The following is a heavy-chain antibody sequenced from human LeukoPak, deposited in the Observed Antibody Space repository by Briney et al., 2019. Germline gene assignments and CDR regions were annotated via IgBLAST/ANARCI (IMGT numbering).Heavy chain of an antibody. V-gene: IGHV5-51*03. CDR3: ARSPPDILTGYYSRYDY. D-gene: IGHD3-9*01. J-gene: IGHJ4*02. CDR2: IYPGDSDT. Sequence: KPGESLKISCKGSGYSFTSYWIGWVRQMPGKGLEWMGIIYPGDSDTRYSPSFQGQVTISADKSISTAYLQWSSLKASDTAMYYCARSPPDILTGYYSRYDYWGQGTLVTVSS. CDR1: GYSFTSYW.